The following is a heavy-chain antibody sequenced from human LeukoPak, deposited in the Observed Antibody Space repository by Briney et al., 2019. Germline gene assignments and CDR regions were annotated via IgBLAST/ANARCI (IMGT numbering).Heavy chain of an antibody. CDR2: IYIRGTS. CDR1: GDSINSGSFY. CDR3: ARGYWFYLDY. J-gene: IGHJ4*02. Sequence: SQTLSLTCTVSGDSINSGSFYWSWIRQPAGKGLEWIGRIYIRGTSNYNPSLKSRVTISADTSKNQFSLNLSSVTAADTAVYYCARGYWFYLDYWGQGTLVTVSS. D-gene: IGHD2-8*02. V-gene: IGHV4-61*02.